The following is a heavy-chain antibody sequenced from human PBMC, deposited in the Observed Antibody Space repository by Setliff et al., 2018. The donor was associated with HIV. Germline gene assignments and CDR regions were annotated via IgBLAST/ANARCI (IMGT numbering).Heavy chain of an antibody. CDR1: GYTFTDYY. V-gene: IGHV1-2*02. Sequence: ASVKVSCKASGYTFTDYYIHWVRQAPGQGLEWMGWLNPKSGGTKYAQRFQGRVTMTRDTSISTVYMEVSRLRSDDTAVYHCARSDYVWGSYPDKLDYWGQGTLVTSPQ. J-gene: IGHJ4*02. CDR2: LNPKSGGT. D-gene: IGHD3-16*01. CDR3: ARSDYVWGSYPDKLDY.